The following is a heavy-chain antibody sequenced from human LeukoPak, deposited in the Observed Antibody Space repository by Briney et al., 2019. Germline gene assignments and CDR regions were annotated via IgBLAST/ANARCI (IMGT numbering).Heavy chain of an antibody. CDR3: ARVTMVRGASYYFDY. V-gene: IGHV3-11*06. CDR1: GFTFSDYY. J-gene: IGHJ4*02. D-gene: IGHD3-10*01. Sequence: GGSLRLSCAASGFTFSDYYMSWIRQAPGKGLEWVSYISSSSSYTNYADSVKGRFTISRDNAKSSLYLQMNSLRAEDTAVYYCARVTMVRGASYYFDYWGQGTLVTVSS. CDR2: ISSSSSYT.